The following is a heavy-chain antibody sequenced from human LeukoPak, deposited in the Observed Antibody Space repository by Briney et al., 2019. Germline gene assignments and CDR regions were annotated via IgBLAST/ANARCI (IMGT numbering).Heavy chain of an antibody. V-gene: IGHV4-34*01. CDR1: GVSFDDYY. Sequence: SETLSLTCAVSGVSFDDYYWSWVRQTPGKGLEWIGEINHSGYTNDSPSRKSRVTLSIDTSRKQFSLNLRSVTVADAGIYYCTRMTTGHDYWGQGTLVTVSS. CDR2: INHSGYT. J-gene: IGHJ4*02. CDR3: TRMTTGHDY. D-gene: IGHD4-17*01.